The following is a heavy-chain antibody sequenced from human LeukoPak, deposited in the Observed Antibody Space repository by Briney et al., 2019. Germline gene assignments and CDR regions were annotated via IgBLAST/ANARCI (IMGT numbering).Heavy chain of an antibody. V-gene: IGHV3-7*01. D-gene: IGHD1-26*01. Sequence: GGSLRLSCAASGFTFSSSWMHWVRQAPGKGLEWVANIRQDGNEKYSVDSVKGRFTISRDNARNSLYLQMNSLRAEDTAVYYCARDLHVGGSYYFGLDYWGQGTLVTVSS. CDR3: ARDLHVGGSYYFGLDY. CDR2: IRQDGNEK. J-gene: IGHJ4*02. CDR1: GFTFSSSW.